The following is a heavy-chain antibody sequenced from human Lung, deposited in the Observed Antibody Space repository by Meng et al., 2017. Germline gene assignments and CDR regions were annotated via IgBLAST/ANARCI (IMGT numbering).Heavy chain of an antibody. J-gene: IGHJ4*02. CDR2: IDPNNDHT. Sequence: QVPLVQTGAEVTKPGASVKLSCKTSGYTFASYWIHWLRQAPGKGLEWMGRIDPNNDHTQYAQNFQGRVTMTSDTSISTVYMELNGLRSDDTAVYYCARDEDISAAGKLFGDYWGQGTLVTVSS. D-gene: IGHD6-13*01. CDR1: GYTFASYW. CDR3: ARDEDISAAGKLFGDY. V-gene: IGHV1-2*06.